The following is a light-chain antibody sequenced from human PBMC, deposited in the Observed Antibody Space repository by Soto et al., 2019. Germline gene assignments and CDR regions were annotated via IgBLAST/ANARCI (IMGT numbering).Light chain of an antibody. V-gene: IGKV2-28*01. Sequence: MTQSPSSLSASVGDRVTITCRASQNIDNSLNWYQQKPGKAPRLLIYWGSKRASGVPDRFSGSGSGTDFTLKISRVEAEDVGVYYCMQVLQTPLTFGPGTKVDIK. J-gene: IGKJ3*01. CDR1: QNIDNS. CDR3: MQVLQTPLT. CDR2: WGS.